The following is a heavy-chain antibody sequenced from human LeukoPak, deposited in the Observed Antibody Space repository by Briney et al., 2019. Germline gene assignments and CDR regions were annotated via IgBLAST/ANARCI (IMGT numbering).Heavy chain of an antibody. Sequence: SETLSLTCTVSGGSISSYYWSWIRQHAGKGLEWIGRIYTSGSTNYNPSLKSRVTMSVDTSKNQFSLKLSSVTAADTAVYYCAGYCSSTSCYIRYYGMDVWGQGTTVTVSS. CDR1: GGSISSYY. V-gene: IGHV4-4*07. CDR2: IYTSGST. D-gene: IGHD2-2*02. CDR3: AGYCSSTSCYIRYYGMDV. J-gene: IGHJ6*02.